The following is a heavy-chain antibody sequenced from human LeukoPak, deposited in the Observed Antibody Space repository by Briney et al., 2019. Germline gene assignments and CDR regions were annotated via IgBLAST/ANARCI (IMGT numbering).Heavy chain of an antibody. D-gene: IGHD6-19*01. CDR1: GFTFSSYD. CDR3: AREVSGYMDV. Sequence: PGGSLRLSCAASGFTFSSYDMHWVRQATGKGQERVSAIGTAGDTYDPGSVKGRFTISRENAKNSLYLQMNSLRAGDTAVYDCAREVSGYMDVWGKGTTVTVSS. J-gene: IGHJ6*03. CDR2: IGTAGDT. V-gene: IGHV3-13*01.